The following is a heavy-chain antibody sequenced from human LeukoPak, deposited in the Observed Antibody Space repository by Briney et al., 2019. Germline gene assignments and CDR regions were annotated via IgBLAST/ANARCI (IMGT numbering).Heavy chain of an antibody. CDR1: GGSFSGYY. D-gene: IGHD3-3*01. CDR3: ASRDFWSGYYY. CDR2: INHSGST. Sequence: SETLSLTCAVYGGSFSGYYWSWIRQPPGKGLEWIGEINHSGSTNYNPSLKSRVTISVDTSKNQFSLKLSFVTAADTAVYYRASRDFWSGYYYWGQGTLVTVSS. J-gene: IGHJ4*02. V-gene: IGHV4-34*01.